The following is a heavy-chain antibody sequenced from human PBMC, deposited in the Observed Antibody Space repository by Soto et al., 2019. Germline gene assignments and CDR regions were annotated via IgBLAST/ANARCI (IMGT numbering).Heavy chain of an antibody. CDR3: ARDRRGVGATWGLDV. Sequence: SVKVSCKASGGTFSSYAISWVRQAPGQGLEWMGGIIPIFGTANYAQKFQGRVTITADESTSTAYMELSSLRSEDTAVYYCARDRRGVGATWGLDVWGQRTTVTVSS. J-gene: IGHJ6*02. CDR2: IIPIFGTA. CDR1: GGTFSSYA. D-gene: IGHD1-26*01. V-gene: IGHV1-69*13.